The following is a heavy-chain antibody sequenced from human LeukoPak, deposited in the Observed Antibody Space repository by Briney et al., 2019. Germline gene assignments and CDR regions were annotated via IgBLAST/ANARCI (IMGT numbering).Heavy chain of an antibody. V-gene: IGHV3-23*01. D-gene: IGHD3-3*01. Sequence: GGSLRLSCAASGFTFSSYAMSWVRQAPGKGLEWVSAISGSGGSTYYADSVKGRFTISRDNSKNTLYLQMNSLRAEDTAVYYCAKDQAPWSGYYTGDYWGQGTLVTVSS. CDR2: ISGSGGST. CDR3: AKDQAPWSGYYTGDY. CDR1: GFTFSSYA. J-gene: IGHJ4*02.